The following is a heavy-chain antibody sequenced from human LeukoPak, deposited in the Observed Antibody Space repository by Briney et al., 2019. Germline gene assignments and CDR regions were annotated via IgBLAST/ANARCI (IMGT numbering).Heavy chain of an antibody. D-gene: IGHD4-23*01. CDR2: IWYDGSNK. CDR3: ARDGARNGGMFDC. CDR1: GFTFSSYG. V-gene: IGHV3-33*01. Sequence: GGSLRLSCAASGFTFSSYGMHWVRQAPGKGLEWVAVIWYDGSNKYYADSVKGRFTISRDNSKNTLYLQMNSLRAEDTAVYYCARDGARNGGMFDCWGQGTLVTVSS. J-gene: IGHJ4*02.